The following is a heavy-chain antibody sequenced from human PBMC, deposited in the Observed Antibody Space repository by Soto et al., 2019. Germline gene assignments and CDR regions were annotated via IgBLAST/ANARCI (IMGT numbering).Heavy chain of an antibody. V-gene: IGHV4-39*01. CDR2: IYDNGDT. Sequence: QLQLQESGPGLVKPSETLSLTCTVSGGSISNSSYYWGWIRQPPGKGLDWIASIYDNGDTYYNPSLKIRVTISVDTSKKQFSLRLSSVTAADTAVYYCATRVAATAYYFDDWGQGSLVTVSS. CDR1: GGSISNSSYY. D-gene: IGHD2-15*01. J-gene: IGHJ4*02. CDR3: ATRVAATAYYFDD.